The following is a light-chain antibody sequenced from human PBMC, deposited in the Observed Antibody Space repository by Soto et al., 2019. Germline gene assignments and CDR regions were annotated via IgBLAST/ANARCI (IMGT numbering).Light chain of an antibody. CDR3: QQYNNWPPRT. CDR1: QSVSSY. CDR2: GAS. Sequence: IVFTQSPSTLSLSPGERATLSCRASQSVSSYLAWYQQKPGQAPRLLIYGASTRATGIPSRFSGSGSGTGFTLTISSLQSEDFAVYYCQQYNNWPPRTFGQGTKVDI. J-gene: IGKJ1*01. V-gene: IGKV3-15*01.